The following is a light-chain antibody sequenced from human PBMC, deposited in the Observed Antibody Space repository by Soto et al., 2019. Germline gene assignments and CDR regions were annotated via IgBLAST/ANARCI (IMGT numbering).Light chain of an antibody. CDR1: QSVYNN. Sequence: EIVMTQSPATLSVSLGETATLSCRASQSVYNNLAWYQQRPGQAPRLLIHGASTRATGVPAKVSGSGSGTEFTLTISSLEPEDFAVYYCQQRSNWPPITFGQGTRLEIK. CDR2: GAS. CDR3: QQRSNWPPIT. J-gene: IGKJ5*01. V-gene: IGKV3-15*01.